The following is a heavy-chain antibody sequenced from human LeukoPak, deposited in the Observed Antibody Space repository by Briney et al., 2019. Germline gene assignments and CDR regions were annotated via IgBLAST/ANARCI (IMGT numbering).Heavy chain of an antibody. CDR1: GFTFNSYW. CDR3: ARGAQGDF. V-gene: IGHV3-7*01. J-gene: IGHJ4*02. Sequence: PGGSLRLSCAASGFTFNSYWMTWVRQAPGKGLEWVANIKKDGSEKYYVDSVKGRFTISRDNTKNSMSLQMNSLGAEDTAVYYCARGAQGDFWGQGTLVTVSS. CDR2: IKKDGSEK.